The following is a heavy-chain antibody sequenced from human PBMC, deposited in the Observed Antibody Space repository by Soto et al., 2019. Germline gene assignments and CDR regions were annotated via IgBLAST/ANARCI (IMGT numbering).Heavy chain of an antibody. V-gene: IGHV3-11*04. D-gene: IGHD3-10*01. CDR3: AKEDVWFAKDY. Sequence: GGSLRLSCAVSGFIFSDYYMSWIRQAPGKGLEWVSYISSSVTTIYYADSVRGRFTISRDNSENTLYLQMNSLRPEDTAVYYCAKEDVWFAKDYWGQGTLVTVSS. CDR1: GFIFSDYY. J-gene: IGHJ4*02. CDR2: ISSSVTTI.